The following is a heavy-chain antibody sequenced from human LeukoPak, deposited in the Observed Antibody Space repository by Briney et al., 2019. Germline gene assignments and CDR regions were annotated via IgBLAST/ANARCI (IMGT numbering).Heavy chain of an antibody. D-gene: IGHD3-22*01. CDR2: IYYSGST. Sequence: PSETLSLTCTVSGGSISSYYWSWIRQPPGKGLKWIGYIYYSGSTNYNPSLKSRVTISVDTSKNQFSLKLSSVTAADTAVYYCVSGLNYDSSGLDYYYMDVWGKGTTVTVSS. CDR1: GGSISSYY. CDR3: VSGLNYDSSGLDYYYMDV. V-gene: IGHV4-59*08. J-gene: IGHJ6*03.